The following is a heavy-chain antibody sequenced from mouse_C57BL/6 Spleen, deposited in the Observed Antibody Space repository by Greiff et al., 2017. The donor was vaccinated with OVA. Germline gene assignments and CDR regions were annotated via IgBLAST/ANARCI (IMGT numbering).Heavy chain of an antibody. Sequence: EVNVVESGGGLVQPGGSLKLSCAASGFTFSDYYMYWVRQTPEKRLEWVAYISNGGGSTYYPDTVKGRFTISRDNAKNTLYLQMSRLKSEDTAMYYCARQSYDYDGGFDYWGQGTTLTVSS. V-gene: IGHV5-12*01. CDR2: ISNGGGST. J-gene: IGHJ2*01. D-gene: IGHD2-4*01. CDR1: GFTFSDYY. CDR3: ARQSYDYDGGFDY.